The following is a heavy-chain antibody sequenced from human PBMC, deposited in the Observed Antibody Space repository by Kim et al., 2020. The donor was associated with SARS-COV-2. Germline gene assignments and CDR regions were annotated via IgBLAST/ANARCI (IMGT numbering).Heavy chain of an antibody. D-gene: IGHD1-26*01. CDR3: ARYSGSAFDI. V-gene: IGHV3-74*01. Sequence: AKYADAVKGRFTISRDNAKNTLYLQMNNLRPEDAAVYYCARYSGSAFDIWGQGTMVSVSS. J-gene: IGHJ3*02. CDR2: A.